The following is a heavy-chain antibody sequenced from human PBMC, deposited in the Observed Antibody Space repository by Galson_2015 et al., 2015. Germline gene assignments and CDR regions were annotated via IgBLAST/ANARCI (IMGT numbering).Heavy chain of an antibody. CDR2: MNPNSGNT. J-gene: IGHJ4*02. CDR1: GYTFTSYD. CDR3: ARGIRYFDWLLSYYFDY. V-gene: IGHV1-8*01. Sequence: SVKVSCKASGYTFTSYDINWVRQATGQGLEWMGWMNPNSGNTGYAQKFQGRVTMTRNTSISTAYMELSSLRSEDTAVYYCARGIRYFDWLLSYYFDYWGQGTLVTVSS. D-gene: IGHD3-9*01.